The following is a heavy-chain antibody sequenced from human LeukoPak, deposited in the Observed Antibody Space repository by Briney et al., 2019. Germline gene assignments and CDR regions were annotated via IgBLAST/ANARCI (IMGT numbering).Heavy chain of an antibody. CDR1: GFTFSSYG. CDR3: AKESPYRSGWYYYYYYMDV. CDR2: ISGSGGST. D-gene: IGHD6-19*01. J-gene: IGHJ6*03. Sequence: GGSLRLSCAASGFTFSSYGMSWVRQAPGKGLEWVSAISGSGGSTYYADSVKGRFTISRDNSKNTLYLQMNSLRAEDTAVYYCAKESPYRSGWYYYYYYMDVWGKGTTVTISS. V-gene: IGHV3-23*01.